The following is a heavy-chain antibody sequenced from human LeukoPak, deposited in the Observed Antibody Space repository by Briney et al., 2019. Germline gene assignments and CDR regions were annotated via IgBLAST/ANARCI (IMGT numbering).Heavy chain of an antibody. Sequence: GRSLRLSCAASGFTFSSYGMHWVRQAPGKGLEWVAVIWYDGSNKYHADSVKGRFTISRDNSKNTLYLQMNSLRAEDTAVYYCARDITMVRGVIITKNYFDYWGQGTLVTVSS. CDR2: IWYDGSNK. V-gene: IGHV3-33*01. D-gene: IGHD3-10*01. J-gene: IGHJ4*02. CDR3: ARDITMVRGVIITKNYFDY. CDR1: GFTFSSYG.